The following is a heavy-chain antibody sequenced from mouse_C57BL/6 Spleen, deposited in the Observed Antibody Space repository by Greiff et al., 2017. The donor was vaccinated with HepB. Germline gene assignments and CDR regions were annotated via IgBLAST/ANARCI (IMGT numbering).Heavy chain of an antibody. CDR3: ARDSGYGGFDY. CDR1: GYSITSGYY. D-gene: IGHD2-2*01. Sequence: EVKLQESGPGLVKPSQSLSLTCSVTGYSITSGYYWNWIRQFPGTKLEWMGYISYDGSNNYNPSLKNRISITRDTSKNQFFLKLNSVTTEDTATYYCARDSGYGGFDYWGQGTTLTVSS. V-gene: IGHV3-6*01. J-gene: IGHJ2*01. CDR2: ISYDGSN.